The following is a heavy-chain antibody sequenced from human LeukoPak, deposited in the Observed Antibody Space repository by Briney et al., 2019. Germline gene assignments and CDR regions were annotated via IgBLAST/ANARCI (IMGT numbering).Heavy chain of an antibody. CDR2: ITASSTAI. CDR3: ASNSGSYLDYFDY. D-gene: IGHD1-26*01. J-gene: IGHJ4*02. Sequence: GGSLRLSCAASGFTFNTYTMNWVRQAPGKGLEWVSSITASSTAIYSADSVKGRFTISRDNAKNFLYLQMNSLRAEDTAVYYCASNSGSYLDYFDYWGQGTLVTVSS. V-gene: IGHV3-21*01. CDR1: GFTFNTYT.